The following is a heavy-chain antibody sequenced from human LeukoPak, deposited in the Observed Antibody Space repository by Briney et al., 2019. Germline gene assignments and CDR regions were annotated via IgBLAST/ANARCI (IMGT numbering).Heavy chain of an antibody. J-gene: IGHJ4*02. V-gene: IGHV3-74*01. Sequence: GGSLRLSCAASGFTFSNYWMHWVRQAPGKGLVWVSRIKSDGSSTTYAASVKGRFTISRDNAKDTLYLQMNSLRADDTAVYYCARGPDCSGGSCYPGRFDYWGQGTLVTVSS. CDR1: GFTFSNYW. CDR2: IKSDGSST. D-gene: IGHD2-15*01. CDR3: ARGPDCSGGSCYPGRFDY.